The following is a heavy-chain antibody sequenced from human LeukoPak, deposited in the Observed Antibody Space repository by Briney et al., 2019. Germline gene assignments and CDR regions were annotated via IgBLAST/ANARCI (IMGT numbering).Heavy chain of an antibody. D-gene: IGHD3-3*01. CDR3: ARAIFGGHYYYYYMDV. J-gene: IGHJ6*03. CDR2: ISAYNGNT. Sequence: ASVKVSCKAPGYTFTSYGISWVRQAPGQGLEWMGWISAYNGNTNYAQKLQGRVTMTTDTSTSTAYMELRSLRSDDTAMYYCARAIFGGHYYYYYMDVWGKGTTVSVSS. CDR1: GYTFTSYG. V-gene: IGHV1-18*01.